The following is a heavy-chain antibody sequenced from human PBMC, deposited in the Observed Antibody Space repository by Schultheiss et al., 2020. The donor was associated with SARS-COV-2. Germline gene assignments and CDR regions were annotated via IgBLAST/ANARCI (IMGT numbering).Heavy chain of an antibody. Sequence: SETLSLTCVVYGGSLTGYYWSWIRQTPGKGLEWIGQINDSGSTKYSPSLKSRVTISVDTSKNQFSLKLSSVTAADTAVYYCARVYQPLPYYYYGMDVWGQGTTVTVSS. J-gene: IGHJ6*02. V-gene: IGHV4-34*01. CDR1: GGSLTGYY. D-gene: IGHD1-14*01. CDR2: INDSGST. CDR3: ARVYQPLPYYYYGMDV.